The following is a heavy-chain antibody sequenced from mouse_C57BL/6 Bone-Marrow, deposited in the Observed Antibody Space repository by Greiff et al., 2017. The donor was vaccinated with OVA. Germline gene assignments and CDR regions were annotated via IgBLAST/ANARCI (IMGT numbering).Heavy chain of an antibody. CDR2: IRLKSDNYAT. J-gene: IGHJ4*01. Sequence: EVKVEESGGGLVQPGGSMKLSCVASGFTFSNYWMNWVRQSPEKGLEWVAQIRLKSDNYATHYAESVKGRFTISRDDSKSSVYLQMNNLRAEDTGIYYCEFYSLFLYAMDYWGQGTSVTVSS. CDR1: GFTFSNYW. V-gene: IGHV6-3*01. D-gene: IGHD1-1*01. CDR3: EFYSLFLYAMDY.